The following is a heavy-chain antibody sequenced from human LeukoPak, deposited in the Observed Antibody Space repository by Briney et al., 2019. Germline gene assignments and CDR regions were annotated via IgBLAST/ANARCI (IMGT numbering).Heavy chain of an antibody. D-gene: IGHD6-13*01. J-gene: IGHJ6*02. CDR1: GGSFSGYY. V-gene: IGHV4-34*01. CDR3: ARGEGYSSSWYYYYYGMDV. Sequence: SETLSLTRAVYGGSFSGYYWSWIRQPPGKGLEWIGEINHSGSTNYNPSLKSRVTISVDTSKNQFSLKLSSVTAADTAVYYCARGEGYSSSWYYYYYGMDVWGQGTTVTVSS. CDR2: INHSGST.